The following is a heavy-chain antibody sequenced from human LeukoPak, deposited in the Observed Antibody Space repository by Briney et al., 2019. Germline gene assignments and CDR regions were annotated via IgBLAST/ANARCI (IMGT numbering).Heavy chain of an antibody. V-gene: IGHV3-30*02. D-gene: IGHD3-22*01. Sequence: GRPLRLSCAASGFTFSSYGMHWVRQAPGKGLEWVAFIRYDGSNKYYADSVKGRFTISRDNSKNTLYLQMNSLRAEDTAVYYCAKDHRAITMIRVGHFWYWGQGTLVTVSS. CDR2: IRYDGSNK. J-gene: IGHJ4*02. CDR3: AKDHRAITMIRVGHFWY. CDR1: GFTFSSYG.